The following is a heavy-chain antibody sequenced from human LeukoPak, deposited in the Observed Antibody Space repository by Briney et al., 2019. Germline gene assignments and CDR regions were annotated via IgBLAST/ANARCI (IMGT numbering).Heavy chain of an antibody. CDR1: GGSISSSSYY. D-gene: IGHD6-6*01. CDR2: ISYSGCT. V-gene: IGHV4-39*01. CDR3: ARGREYSSSSSFDY. Sequence: PSETLSLTCTVSGGSISSSSYYWGWIRQPPGKGLEWIGSISYSGCTYYNPSLKSRVTISVDTSKNQFSLKLSSVTAADTAVYYCARGREYSSSSSFDYWGQGTLVTVSS. J-gene: IGHJ4*02.